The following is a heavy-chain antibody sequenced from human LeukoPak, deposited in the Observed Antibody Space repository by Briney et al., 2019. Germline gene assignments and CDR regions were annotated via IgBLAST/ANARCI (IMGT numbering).Heavy chain of an antibody. CDR3: AREGTESYYYDSSGYPPDY. D-gene: IGHD3-22*01. V-gene: IGHV4-34*01. J-gene: IGHJ4*02. Sequence: SGTLSLTCAVYGGSFSGYYWTWIRQPPGKGLEWIVGINHSGSTNYNPSLKSRVTISVDTSKNQFSLKLSSGTAVDTAVYYCAREGTESYYYDSSGYPPDYWGQGTLVTVSS. CDR2: INHSGST. CDR1: GGSFSGYY.